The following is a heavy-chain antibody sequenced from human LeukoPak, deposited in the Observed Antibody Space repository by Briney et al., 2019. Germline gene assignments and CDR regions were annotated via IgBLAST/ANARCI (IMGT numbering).Heavy chain of an antibody. CDR3: AKDEHQYYSESSGRFDF. J-gene: IGHJ4*02. CDR1: GFTFSFYW. D-gene: IGHD3-22*01. CDR2: IKQDGSEK. V-gene: IGHV3-7*04. Sequence: GGSLRLSCVASGFTFSFYWMAWVRQAPGKGLEWVANIKQDGSEKYYVDSARGRFTISRDNAKNSLYLQMNSLRAEDTAVYYCAKDEHQYYSESSGRFDFWGQGVLVTVSS.